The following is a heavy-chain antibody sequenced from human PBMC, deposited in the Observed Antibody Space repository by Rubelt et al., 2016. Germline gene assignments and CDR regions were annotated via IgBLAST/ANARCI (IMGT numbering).Heavy chain of an antibody. CDR2: IYWGYAK. J-gene: IGHJ4*02. CDR1: CFSLTATGAA. D-gene: IGHD3-10*01. CDR3: AKRMMIRGGPFDV. Sequence: QITLTESGPALVKPTQTLTLTCTWSCFSLTATGAAVGWIRQSPGKALEWLALIYWGYAKRYIPSLTCSINVTKDASNKQVFLTKKTLEPVDTATYYCAKRMMIRGGPFDVWGQGALVTVSS. V-gene: IGHV2-5*02.